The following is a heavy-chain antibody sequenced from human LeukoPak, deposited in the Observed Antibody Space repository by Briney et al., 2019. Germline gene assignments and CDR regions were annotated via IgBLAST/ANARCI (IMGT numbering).Heavy chain of an antibody. CDR1: GGSFSGYY. CDR3: ARADSTPMDARPVGSRYFDY. V-gene: IGHV4-34*01. D-gene: IGHD5-18*01. J-gene: IGHJ4*02. Sequence: PSETLSLTCAVYGGSFSGYYWSWIRQPPGKGLEWIGEINHSGSTNYNPSLKSRVTISVDTSKNQFSLKLSSVTAAATAVYYCARADSTPMDARPVGSRYFDYWGQGTLVTVSS. CDR2: INHSGST.